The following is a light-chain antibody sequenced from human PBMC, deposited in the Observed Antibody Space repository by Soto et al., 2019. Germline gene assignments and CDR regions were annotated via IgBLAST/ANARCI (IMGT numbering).Light chain of an antibody. CDR2: GAS. V-gene: IGKV1-5*01. Sequence: DMQMTQSPSTLSASVGGRVSMTCRASQSVGTWVAWYQQKPGKAPKLLIYGASNLESGVPSRFSGSGSGTEFTLTITTLQPDDFATYFCQLYNRNTWSFGPGTKVDIK. CDR3: QLYNRNTWS. J-gene: IGKJ1*01. CDR1: QSVGTW.